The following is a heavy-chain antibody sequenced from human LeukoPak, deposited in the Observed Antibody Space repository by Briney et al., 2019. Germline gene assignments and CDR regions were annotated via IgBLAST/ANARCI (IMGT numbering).Heavy chain of an antibody. D-gene: IGHD3-10*01. J-gene: IGHJ4*02. V-gene: IGHV1-69*01. CDR3: ARGGFGELLPNYFDY. CDR2: IIPIFGTA. Sequence: SVKVSCKASGGTFSSYAISWVRQAPGQGLEWMGGIIPIFGTANYAPKFQGRVTITADESTSTAYMELSSLRSEDTAVYYCARGGFGELLPNYFDYWGQGTLVTVSS. CDR1: GGTFSSYA.